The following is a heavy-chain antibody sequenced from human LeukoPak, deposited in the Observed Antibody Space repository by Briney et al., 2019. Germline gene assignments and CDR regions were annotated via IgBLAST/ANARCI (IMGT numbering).Heavy chain of an antibody. CDR3: AKLMRHMREDVYDI. V-gene: IGHV3-23*01. CDR2: ISSSGGTT. J-gene: IGHJ3*02. CDR1: GFTFSNYA. Sequence: PGGSLRLSCAASGFTFSNYAMSWVRQAPGKGLEWVSFISSSGGTTYYADSVKGRFTISRDNSKNTLYLQMNSLRVEDTAIYYCAKLMRHMREDVYDIWGQGTKVTVSS. D-gene: IGHD2-8*01.